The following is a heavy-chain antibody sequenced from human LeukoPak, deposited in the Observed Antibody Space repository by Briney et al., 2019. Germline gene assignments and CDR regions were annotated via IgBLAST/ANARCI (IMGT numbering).Heavy chain of an antibody. CDR1: GFTFSDTW. Sequence: GGSLRLSCAASGFTFSDTWMHWVRQAPGEGLVWVSRIRSDGSDTRYAESVKGRFTISRDNAKNTLYLQMNSLRAEDTAVYYCVRGVRPHSSSWYALFDSWGQGTLVTVSS. V-gene: IGHV3-74*01. CDR2: IRSDGSDT. D-gene: IGHD6-13*01. J-gene: IGHJ4*02. CDR3: VRGVRPHSSSWYALFDS.